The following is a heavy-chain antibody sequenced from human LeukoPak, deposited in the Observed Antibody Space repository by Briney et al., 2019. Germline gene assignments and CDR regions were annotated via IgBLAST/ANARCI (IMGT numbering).Heavy chain of an antibody. D-gene: IGHD5-12*01. J-gene: IGHJ4*02. V-gene: IGHV1-18*01. CDR1: GYTFTSYG. CDR3: ARGRYSGYVPHDFDY. Sequence: ASVKVSCKASGYTFTSYGIIWARQAPGQGLEWMGWISGYNGNTNYAQNLQGRLSMTTDTSTYTAYMELRSLTSDDTAVYYCARGRYSGYVPHDFDYWGQGTLVTVSS. CDR2: ISGYNGNT.